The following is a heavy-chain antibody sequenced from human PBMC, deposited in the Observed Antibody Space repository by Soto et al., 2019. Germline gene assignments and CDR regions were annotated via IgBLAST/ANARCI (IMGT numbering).Heavy chain of an antibody. J-gene: IGHJ4*02. Sequence: QVQLQESGPGLVKPSETLSLSCSVSGGSIASYYWSWIRQPPGKGLEWIGYIYSDGSTNYNPSLKSRATISVDTSKNQFSLRLSSVTAADTALYYCARGLTGSPIPGEYRGQGNLVTVSS. CDR2: IYSDGST. V-gene: IGHV4-59*01. D-gene: IGHD3-10*01. CDR3: ARGLTGSPIPGEY. CDR1: GGSIASYY.